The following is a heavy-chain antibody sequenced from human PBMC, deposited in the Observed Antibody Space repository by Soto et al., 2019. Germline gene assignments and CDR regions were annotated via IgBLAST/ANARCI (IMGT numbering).Heavy chain of an antibody. V-gene: IGHV1-3*01. J-gene: IGHJ4*02. CDR2: INPANGNT. CDR1: GYTFTAYA. Sequence: ASVKVSCKATGYTFTAYAMHWVRQAPGQSLEWMGWINPANGNTRYSQKFQGRLTITSDTSANTVYMELSSLTSEDTAMYYCTRSVISPYGGLIGPFDYWGQGNLVTVSS. D-gene: IGHD3-16*02. CDR3: TRSVISPYGGLIGPFDY.